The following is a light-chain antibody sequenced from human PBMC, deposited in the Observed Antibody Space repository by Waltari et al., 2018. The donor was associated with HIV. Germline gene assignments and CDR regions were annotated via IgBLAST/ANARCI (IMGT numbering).Light chain of an antibody. CDR1: SSDVGAYDY. CDR2: EVS. CDR3: SSYGGNSNVI. V-gene: IGLV2-14*01. J-gene: IGLJ2*01. Sequence: QSALTQPAAVSGSPGQSIAVSCTGSSSDVGAYDYVSWYQQHPDEAPKLLIFEVSDRPSGVSDRFSGSKSGNTASLTISGLQPEDEADYYCSSYGGNSNVIFGGGTKLTVL.